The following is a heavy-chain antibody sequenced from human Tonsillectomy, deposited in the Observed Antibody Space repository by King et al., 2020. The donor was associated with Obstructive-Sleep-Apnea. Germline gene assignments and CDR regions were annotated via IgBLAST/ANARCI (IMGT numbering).Heavy chain of an antibody. D-gene: IGHD6-13*01. Sequence: QLQESGPGLVMPSATVSLTCAVSGGSISSNNWWTWVRQPPGKGLEWIAEIYFSGGTNYNPSLKRRLTIAIDDSTNQFSLNLTSVTAADTAVYYCARVYSGSHYGMDVWGLGTTVTVSS. CDR1: GGSISSNNW. J-gene: IGHJ6*02. V-gene: IGHV4-4*02. CDR3: ARVYSGSHYGMDV. CDR2: IYFSGGT.